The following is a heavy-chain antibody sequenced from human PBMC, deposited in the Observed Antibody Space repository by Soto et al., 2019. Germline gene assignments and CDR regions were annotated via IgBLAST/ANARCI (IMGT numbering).Heavy chain of an antibody. D-gene: IGHD6-19*01. CDR3: ASLREVAGFGGIDP. J-gene: IGHJ5*02. V-gene: IGHV5-51*01. CDR1: GYSFTSYW. Sequence: GESLKISCKGSGYSFTSYWIGWVRQMPGKGLKWMGIIYPGDSDTRYSPSFQGKVTISADKSISTAYLQWSSLKASDTAMDYWASLREVAGFGGIDPCGQGNLVTVSA. CDR2: IYPGDSDT.